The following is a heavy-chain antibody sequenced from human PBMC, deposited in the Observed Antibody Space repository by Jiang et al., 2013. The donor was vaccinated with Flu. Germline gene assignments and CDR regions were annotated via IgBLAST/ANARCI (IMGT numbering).Heavy chain of an antibody. CDR2: IYYSGST. CDR3: ARYPRWELLDWYFDL. V-gene: IGHV4-59*01. Sequence: PGLVKPSETLSLTCTVSGGSISSYYWSWIRQPPGKGLEWIGYIYYSGSTNYNPSLKSRVTISVDTSKNQFSLKLSSVTAADTAVYYCARYPRWELLDWYFDLWGRGTLVTVSS. CDR1: GGSISSYY. D-gene: IGHD1-26*01. J-gene: IGHJ2*01.